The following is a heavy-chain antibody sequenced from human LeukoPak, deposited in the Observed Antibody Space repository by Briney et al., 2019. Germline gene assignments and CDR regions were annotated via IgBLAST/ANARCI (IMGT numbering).Heavy chain of an antibody. D-gene: IGHD6-25*01. CDR1: GYTFTCYY. CDR2: INPNSGGT. Sequence: ASVKVSFKVSGYTFTCYYIHWVRQAPGQGLEWMGRINPNSGGTNYAEKFQGRVTMTRDTSLNTAFLGLSNLTSDDAAMYYCFSGRMYDWGQGTLVTVSS. V-gene: IGHV1-2*06. CDR3: FSGRMYD. J-gene: IGHJ4*02.